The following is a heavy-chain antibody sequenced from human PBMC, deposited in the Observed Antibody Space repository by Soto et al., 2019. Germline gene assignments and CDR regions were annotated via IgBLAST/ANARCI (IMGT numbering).Heavy chain of an antibody. V-gene: IGHV1-8*01. CDR3: ARGYKAPAVDAFDI. Sequence: GAAVQVSCKASGYTFTSYDINWVRQATGQGLEGMGWMNPNSGNAGYAQKLQGRVTMTRXXXXTXTXIXLXXXXSEXTAVYDCARGYKAPAVDAFDIWGQAPMLTVSS. J-gene: IGHJ3*02. CDR2: MNPNSGNA. CDR1: GYTFTSYD. D-gene: IGHD1-20*01.